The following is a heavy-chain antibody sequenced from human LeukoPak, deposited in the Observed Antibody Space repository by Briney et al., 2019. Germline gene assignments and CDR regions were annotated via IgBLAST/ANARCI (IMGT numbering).Heavy chain of an antibody. CDR1: GFTFSSYG. D-gene: IGHD3-22*01. Sequence: GGSLRLSCAASGFTFSSYGMHWVRQAPGKGLGWVAVIWYDGSNKYYADSVKGRFTISRDNSKNTLYLQMNSLRAEDTAVYYCARDGDYYDSSGYSQVDYWGQGTLVTVSS. V-gene: IGHV3-33*01. CDR3: ARDGDYYDSSGYSQVDY. CDR2: IWYDGSNK. J-gene: IGHJ4*02.